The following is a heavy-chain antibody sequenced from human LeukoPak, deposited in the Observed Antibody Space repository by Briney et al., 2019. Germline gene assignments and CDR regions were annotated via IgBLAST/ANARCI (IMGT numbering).Heavy chain of an antibody. J-gene: IGHJ4*02. CDR1: GYTFTVYY. CDR2: INPNSGGT. D-gene: IGHD6-19*01. V-gene: IGHV1-2*06. CDR3: ARKIAVAADFDY. Sequence: ASVKVSCKASGYTFTVYYMHWVRQAPGQGLEWMGRINPNSGGTNYAQKFQGRVTMTRDTSISTAYMELSRLRSDDTAVYYCARKIAVAADFDYWGQGTLVTVSS.